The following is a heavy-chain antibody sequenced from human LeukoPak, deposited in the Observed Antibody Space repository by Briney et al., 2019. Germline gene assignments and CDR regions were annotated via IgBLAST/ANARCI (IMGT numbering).Heavy chain of an antibody. CDR1: GGSISSYY. D-gene: IGHD2-2*02. CDR2: IYTSGST. CDR3: AGGSEYCSSTSCYTRGDYYYYMDV. V-gene: IGHV4-4*07. Sequence: SETLSLTCTVSGGSISSYYGSCIRQPAGKGLEGIGRIYTSGSTNYNPSLKSRVSMSVDTSKNQFSLKLSSVTAADTAVYYCAGGSEYCSSTSCYTRGDYYYYMDVWGKGTTVTVSS. J-gene: IGHJ6*03.